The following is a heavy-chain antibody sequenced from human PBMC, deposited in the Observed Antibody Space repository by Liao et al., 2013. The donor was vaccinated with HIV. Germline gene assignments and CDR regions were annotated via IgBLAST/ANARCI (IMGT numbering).Heavy chain of an antibody. CDR3: ARAMLGRGHAFDM. CDR1: GGSFSGYY. V-gene: IGHV4-34*01. J-gene: IGHJ3*02. D-gene: IGHD3-10*02. CDR2: INYSGST. Sequence: QVQLQQWGAGLLKPSETLSLTCGVYGGSFSGYYWSWIRQPPGKGLEWIGEINYSGSTNYNPSRKSRVTISVDTSKNQFSLKLSSVTAADTAVYYCARAMLGRGHAFDMWGQGTMVTVSS.